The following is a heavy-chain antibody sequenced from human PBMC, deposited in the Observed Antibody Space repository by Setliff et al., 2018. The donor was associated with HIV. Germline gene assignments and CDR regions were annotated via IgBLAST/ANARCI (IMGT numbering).Heavy chain of an antibody. J-gene: IGHJ6*02. V-gene: IGHV1-2*02. CDR1: GYTFTGYY. CDR3: ARDRWELRTYYYYYGMDV. CDR2: INPNSGGT. Sequence: ASVKVSCKASGYTFTGYYMHWVRQAPGQGLEWMGWINPNSGGTNYAQKFQGRVTMARDTSISTAYMELSRLRSDDAAVYYCARDRWELRTYYYYYGMDVWGQGTTVTVSS. D-gene: IGHD1-26*01.